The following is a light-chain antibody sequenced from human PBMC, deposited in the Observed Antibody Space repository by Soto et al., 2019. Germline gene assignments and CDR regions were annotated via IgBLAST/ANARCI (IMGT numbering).Light chain of an antibody. CDR2: DGS. J-gene: IGLJ1*01. V-gene: IGLV2-14*01. CDR1: SSDVGGYNY. Sequence: QSALTQPASVSGSPGQSITISCTGTSSDVGGYNYVSWYQQHPGKAPKLMIYDGSNRPSGVSNRFSGSKSGNTASLTISGLHAEDDADYYCSSYTSSSTLNYVFGTGTKLTVL. CDR3: SSYTSSSTLNYV.